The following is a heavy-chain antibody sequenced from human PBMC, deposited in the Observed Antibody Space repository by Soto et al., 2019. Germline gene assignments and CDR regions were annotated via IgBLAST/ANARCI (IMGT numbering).Heavy chain of an antibody. CDR2: INPSGST. J-gene: IGHJ6*03. Sequence: SETLSLTCAVYGGSFSGYYWSWIRQPPGKGLEWIGEINPSGSTNYNPSLKRRVTISIDTSKNQFSLKLSPVTAADTAVYYCARGQYDFSSAHEPMDVWDKGTTVTVSS. CDR3: ARGQYDFSSAHEPMDV. V-gene: IGHV4-34*01. D-gene: IGHD3-3*01. CDR1: GGSFSGYY.